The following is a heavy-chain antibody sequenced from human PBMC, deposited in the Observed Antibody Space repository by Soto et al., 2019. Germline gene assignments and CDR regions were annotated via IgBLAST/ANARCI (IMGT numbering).Heavy chain of an antibody. CDR2: IYWDDDK. J-gene: IGHJ4*02. CDR3: AHRRSLWFGESNFDY. Sequence: GSGPTLVNPTQTLTLTCTFSGFSLSTSGVGVGWIRQPPGKALEWLALIYWDDDKRYSPSLKSRLTITKDTSKNQVVLTMTNMNPVDTATYYCAHRRSLWFGESNFDYWGQGTLVTVSS. V-gene: IGHV2-5*02. D-gene: IGHD3-10*01. CDR1: GFSLSTSGVG.